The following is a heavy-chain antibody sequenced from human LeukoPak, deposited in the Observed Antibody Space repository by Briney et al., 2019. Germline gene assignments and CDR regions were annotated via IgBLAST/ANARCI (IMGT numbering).Heavy chain of an antibody. CDR1: GYTFSSYG. CDR2: ISAYNGNT. J-gene: IGHJ5*02. D-gene: IGHD6-13*01. V-gene: IGHV1-18*01. Sequence: ASVKVSCKASGYTFSSYGISWVRQAPGQGLEWMGWISAYNGNTNYAQKLQGRVTMTTDTSTSTAYMELMSLRSDDTAVYYCARVGRDSSSWYVWFDPWGQGTLVTVSS. CDR3: ARVGRDSSSWYVWFDP.